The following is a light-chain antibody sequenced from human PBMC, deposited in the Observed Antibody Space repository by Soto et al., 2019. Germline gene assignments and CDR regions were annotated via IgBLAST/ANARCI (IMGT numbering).Light chain of an antibody. CDR1: LSISSN. CDR3: EQYHEWPLT. V-gene: IGKV3D-15*01. CDR2: DAS. J-gene: IGKJ4*01. Sequence: ETVMTQSPGTLSVSPGERATLSCRDSLSISSNLAWYQQKPGQAPRLLIYDASARATGIPARFSGSGSGTEFTLTISSLQSEDFAVYYCEQYHEWPLTFGVGTEVEIK.